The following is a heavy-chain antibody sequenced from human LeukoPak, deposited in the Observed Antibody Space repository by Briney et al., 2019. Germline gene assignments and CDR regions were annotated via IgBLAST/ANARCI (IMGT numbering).Heavy chain of an antibody. V-gene: IGHV1-69*13. D-gene: IGHD6-13*01. CDR1: GGTFSGYA. CDR3: ARQHEDDAFDI. Sequence: ASVKVSCKASGGTFSGYAISWVRQAPGQGLEWMGGIIPIFGTANYAQKFQGRVTITADESTSTAYMELSSLRSEDTAVYYCARQHEDDAFDIWGQGTMVTVSS. J-gene: IGHJ3*02. CDR2: IIPIFGTA.